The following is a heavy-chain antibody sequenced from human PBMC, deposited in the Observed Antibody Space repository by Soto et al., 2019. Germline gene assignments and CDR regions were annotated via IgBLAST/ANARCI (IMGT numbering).Heavy chain of an antibody. CDR2: IWYDGSNK. CDR1: GFTFSSYG. J-gene: IGHJ6*02. CDR3: ARDKWELLSDYYYGMDV. D-gene: IGHD1-26*01. V-gene: IGHV3-33*01. Sequence: ESGGGVVQPGRSLRLSCAASGFTFSSYGMHWVRQAPGKGLEWVAVIWYDGSNKFYADSVKGRFTISRDNSKNTLYLQMNSLRAEDTAVYYCARDKWELLSDYYYGMDVWGQGTTVTVSS.